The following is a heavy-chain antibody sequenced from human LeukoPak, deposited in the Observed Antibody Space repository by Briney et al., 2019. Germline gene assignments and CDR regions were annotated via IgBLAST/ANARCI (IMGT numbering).Heavy chain of an antibody. CDR1: GYPFTDYY. Sequence: ASVKVSCKASGYPFTDYYIHWVRQAPGQGLKWMGWINPNSGGTNYAQKFQGRVIMTRDTSITTAYMELSRLRSDDTAVYYCTRASSGWYIYFQQWGQGTLVTVSS. D-gene: IGHD6-19*01. CDR3: TRASSGWYIYFQQ. V-gene: IGHV1-2*02. CDR2: INPNSGGT. J-gene: IGHJ1*01.